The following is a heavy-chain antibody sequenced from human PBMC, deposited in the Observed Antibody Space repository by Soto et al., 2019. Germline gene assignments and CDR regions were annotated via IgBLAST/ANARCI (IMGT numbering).Heavy chain of an antibody. CDR3: VKGPIAAAGGRLYYLDY. CDR2: ISSNGGST. V-gene: IGHV3-64D*08. Sequence: GGSLRLSCSASGFTFSSYAMHWVRQAPGKGLEYVSAISSNGGSTYYADSVKGRFTISRDNSKNTLYLQMSSLRAEDTAVYYCVKGPIAAAGGRLYYLDYWGQGT. D-gene: IGHD6-13*01. J-gene: IGHJ4*02. CDR1: GFTFSSYA.